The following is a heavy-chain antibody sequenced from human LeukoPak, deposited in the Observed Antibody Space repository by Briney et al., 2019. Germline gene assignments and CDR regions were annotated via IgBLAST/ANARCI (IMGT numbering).Heavy chain of an antibody. V-gene: IGHV4-4*07. CDR1: GGSISSNY. Sequence: PSETLSLTCTVSGGSISSNYWSWIRQPAGKGLEWIGRIYTTGGTNFNPSLKSRVTMSVDTSKNPFSLKLRYVTAADTAVYYCARDRYDSVYNWFDPWGQGTLVTVSS. D-gene: IGHD3-22*01. CDR3: ARDRYDSVYNWFDP. CDR2: IYTTGGT. J-gene: IGHJ5*02.